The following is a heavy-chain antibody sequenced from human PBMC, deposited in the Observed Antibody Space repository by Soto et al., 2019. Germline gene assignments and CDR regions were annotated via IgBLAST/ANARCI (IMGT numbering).Heavy chain of an antibody. D-gene: IGHD4-17*01. Sequence: PGGSLRLSCAASGFTVSSNYMSWVRQAPGKGLEWVSVIYSGGSTYYADSVKGRFTISRHNSKNTLYLQMNSLRAEDTAVYYCASLTFDYGDYESTRGGYYYYMDVWGKGTTVTVSS. CDR3: ASLTFDYGDYESTRGGYYYYMDV. CDR1: GFTVSSNY. J-gene: IGHJ6*03. V-gene: IGHV3-53*04. CDR2: IYSGGST.